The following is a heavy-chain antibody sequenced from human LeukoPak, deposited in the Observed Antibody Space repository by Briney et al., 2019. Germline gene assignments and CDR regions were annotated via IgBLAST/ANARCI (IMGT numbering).Heavy chain of an antibody. J-gene: IGHJ4*02. CDR2: ISDDGDDR. CDR3: ATFSGYATY. CDR1: GFSFRSYS. V-gene: IGHV3-21*01. Sequence: GGSLRLSCADSGFSFRSYSMNWVRQAPGKGLEWVSAISDDGDDRYYVDSVKGRFTISRDNAKNSLYLQMKSLRAEDTAFYYCATFSGYATYWGQGILVTVSS. D-gene: IGHD5-12*01.